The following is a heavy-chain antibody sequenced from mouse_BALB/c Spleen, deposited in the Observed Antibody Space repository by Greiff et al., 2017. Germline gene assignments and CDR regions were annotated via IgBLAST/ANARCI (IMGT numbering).Heavy chain of an antibody. CDR2: INPGSGGT. J-gene: IGHJ4*01. Sequence: QVQLQQSGAELVRPGTSVKVSCKASGYAFTNYLIEWVKQRPGQGLEWIGVINPGSGGTNYNEKFKGKATLTADKSSSTAYMQLSSLTSDDSAVYFCARSPMDYWGQGTSVTVSS. V-gene: IGHV1-54*01. CDR1: GYAFTNYL. CDR3: ARSPMDY.